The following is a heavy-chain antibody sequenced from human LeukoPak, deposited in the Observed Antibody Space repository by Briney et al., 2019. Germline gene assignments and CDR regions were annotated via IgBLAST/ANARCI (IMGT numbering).Heavy chain of an antibody. J-gene: IGHJ5*02. CDR1: GFTFSSYA. D-gene: IGHD3-3*01. CDR2: ISGSGGST. V-gene: IGHV3-23*01. Sequence: QAGGSLRLSCAASGFTFSSYAMSWVRQAPGKGLEWVSAISGSGGSTYYADSVKGRFTISRDNSKNTLYLQMNSLRAEDTAAYYCAKDEFLEWLSSTRFDPWGQGTLVTVSS. CDR3: AKDEFLEWLSSTRFDP.